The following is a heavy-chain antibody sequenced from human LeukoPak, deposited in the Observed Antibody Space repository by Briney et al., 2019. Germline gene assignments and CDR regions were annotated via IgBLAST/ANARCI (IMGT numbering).Heavy chain of an antibody. J-gene: IGHJ4*02. V-gene: IGHV4-59*01. CDR3: ARTPNYYDSRFFDY. CDR1: GGSISSYY. D-gene: IGHD3-22*01. Sequence: SETLSLTCTVSGGSISSYYWSWIRQPPGKGLEWIGYIYYSGSTNYNPSLQSRVTISVDTSKNQSSLKLSSVTAADTAVYYCARTPNYYDSRFFDYWGQGTLVTVSS. CDR2: IYYSGST.